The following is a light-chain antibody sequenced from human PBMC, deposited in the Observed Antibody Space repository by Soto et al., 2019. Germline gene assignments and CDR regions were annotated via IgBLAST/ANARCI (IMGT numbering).Light chain of an antibody. V-gene: IGKV3-20*01. CDR1: QSVSSSY. Sequence: EIVFTQAPGTLSFSRGERATLSCRASQSVSSSYLAWYQHKPGRAPRLLIDGTSSRATGIPDRFSGSGSGTDFTLTISRLEPEDLAVYYCQQYGSLVTLGQGTKVDIK. CDR3: QQYGSLVT. J-gene: IGKJ1*01. CDR2: GTS.